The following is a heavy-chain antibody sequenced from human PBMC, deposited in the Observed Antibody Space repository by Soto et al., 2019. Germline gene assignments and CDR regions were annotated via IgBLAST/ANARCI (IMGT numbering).Heavy chain of an antibody. CDR1: GFTFSGFW. J-gene: IGHJ4*02. V-gene: IGHV3-7*01. CDR2: ISADGRET. CDR3: ARWPRLLDS. Sequence: PGGSLRLFCAASGFTFSGFWMNWVRQAPGKGLEWVAYISADGRETNHVDSVKGRFTISRDNAKNSVYLQMNSLRAEDTAVYYCARWPRLLDSWGQGTLVTVSS. D-gene: IGHD6-6*01.